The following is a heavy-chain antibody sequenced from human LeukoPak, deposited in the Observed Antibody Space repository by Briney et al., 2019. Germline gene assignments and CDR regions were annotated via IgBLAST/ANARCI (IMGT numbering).Heavy chain of an antibody. Sequence: GGSLRLSCAASGFTLSSYAMNWVRQAPGKGLEWVSAISGRGDSTYYADSVKGRFTMSRDNSKNTLYLQMNSLRAEDTAVYYCARDTGMKGYYYDSSGTPIRDWGQGTLVTVSS. CDR1: GFTLSSYA. D-gene: IGHD3-22*01. CDR2: ISGRGDST. CDR3: ARDTGMKGYYYDSSGTPIRD. V-gene: IGHV3-23*01. J-gene: IGHJ4*02.